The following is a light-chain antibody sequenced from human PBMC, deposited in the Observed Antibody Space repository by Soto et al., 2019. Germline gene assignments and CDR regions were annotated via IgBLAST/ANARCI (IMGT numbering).Light chain of an antibody. Sequence: QSALTQPASVSGSPGQSVTISCTGTSSDVGAYNYVSWYQQHPAKVPKLMIYDVSNRPSGVSDRFSGSKSGNTASLTISGLQAEDEADYYCYSYTSSSTYVFGTGTKVTVL. V-gene: IGLV2-14*01. J-gene: IGLJ1*01. CDR3: YSYTSSSTYV. CDR1: SSDVGAYNY. CDR2: DVS.